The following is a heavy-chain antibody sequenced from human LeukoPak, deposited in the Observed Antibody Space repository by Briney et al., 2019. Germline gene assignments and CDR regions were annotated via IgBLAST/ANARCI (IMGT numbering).Heavy chain of an antibody. CDR1: GGSISSSSYY. V-gene: IGHV4-39*01. CDR2: IYYSGST. J-gene: IGHJ4*02. D-gene: IGHD3-22*01. CDR3: ARQGSGYYWGKYYFDY. Sequence: SETLSLTCTVSGGSISSSSYYWGWIRQPPGKGLEWIGSIYYSGSTYYNPSLKSRVTISVDASKNQFSLKLSSVTAADTAVYYCARQGSGYYWGKYYFDYWGQGTLVTVSS.